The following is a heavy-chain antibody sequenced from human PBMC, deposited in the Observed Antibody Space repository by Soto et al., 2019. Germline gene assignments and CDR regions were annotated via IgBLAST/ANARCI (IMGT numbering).Heavy chain of an antibody. Sequence: SETLSLTCTVSGGSISSYYWSWIRQPPGKGLEWIGYIYYSGSTNYNPSLKSRVTISVDTSKNQFSLKLSSVTAADTAVYYCARHKEEGTDIVVVPAAPRVGFDYWGQGTLVTVSS. CDR1: GGSISSYY. CDR2: IYYSGST. D-gene: IGHD2-2*01. J-gene: IGHJ4*02. V-gene: IGHV4-59*08. CDR3: ARHKEEGTDIVVVPAAPRVGFDY.